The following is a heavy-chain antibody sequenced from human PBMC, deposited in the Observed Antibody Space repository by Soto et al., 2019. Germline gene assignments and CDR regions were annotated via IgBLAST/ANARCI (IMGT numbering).Heavy chain of an antibody. D-gene: IGHD6-13*01. CDR1: GYSFTSYW. J-gene: IGHJ6*02. CDR2: IDPSDSYT. Sequence: GESLKISCKGSGYSFTSYWISWVRQMPGKGLEWMGRIDPSDSYTNYSPSFQGHVTISADKSISTAYLQWSSLKASDTAMYYCARHERLYSSSWYDYYYGMDVWGQGTTVTVYS. CDR3: ARHERLYSSSWYDYYYGMDV. V-gene: IGHV5-10-1*01.